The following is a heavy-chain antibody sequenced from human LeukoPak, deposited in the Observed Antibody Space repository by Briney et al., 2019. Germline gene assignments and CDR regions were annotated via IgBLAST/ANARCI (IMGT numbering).Heavy chain of an antibody. CDR1: GYTLSSYW. CDR3: ARDFPYPY. J-gene: IGHJ4*02. CDR2: IKQDGREK. D-gene: IGHD3-16*01. Sequence: GGSLRLSCAASGYTLSSYWTSWVRKAPGKGLEWGANIKQDGREKYYVDSVKGRFTISRDNAKNSLYLKMNSLRAEDTAVYYCARDFPYPYWGQGTLVTVSS. V-gene: IGHV3-7*01.